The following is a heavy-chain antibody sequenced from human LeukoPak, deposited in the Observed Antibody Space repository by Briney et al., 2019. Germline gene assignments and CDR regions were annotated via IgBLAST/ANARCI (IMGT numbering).Heavy chain of an antibody. Sequence: PSETLSLTCTVSGGSISSYYWSWIRQPPGKRLEWIGYIYYSGSTNYNPSLKSRVTISVDTSKNRFSLKLSSVTAADTAVYYCARLRGYCSDGSCYAEYFQHWGQGTLVTVSS. V-gene: IGHV4-59*08. J-gene: IGHJ1*01. CDR3: ARLRGYCSDGSCYAEYFQH. D-gene: IGHD2-15*01. CDR2: IYYSGST. CDR1: GGSISSYY.